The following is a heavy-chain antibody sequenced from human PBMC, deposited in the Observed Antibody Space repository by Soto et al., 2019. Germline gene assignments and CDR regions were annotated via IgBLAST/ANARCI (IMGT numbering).Heavy chain of an antibody. Sequence: GSLRLSCAASGFTFSSYWMHWVRQAPGKGLVWVSRIDSAGSSTTYADSVKGRFTISRDNAKNTLYLQMNSLRGEDTAVYYCARDHHYGDFDYWGHGTLVTVSS. CDR1: GFTFSSYW. D-gene: IGHD4-17*01. CDR3: ARDHHYGDFDY. V-gene: IGHV3-74*01. CDR2: IDSAGSST. J-gene: IGHJ4*01.